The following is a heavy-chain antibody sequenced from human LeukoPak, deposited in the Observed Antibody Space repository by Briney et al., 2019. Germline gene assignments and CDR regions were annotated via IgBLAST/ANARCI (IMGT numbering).Heavy chain of an antibody. CDR3: AKDEGFGDFVGWLDH. CDR2: ISHDGTKK. D-gene: IGHD4-17*01. V-gene: IGHV3-30*18. Sequence: PGGSLRLSCEASGFTSRSYAMHWVRQAPGKGLEWVALISHDGTKKYNADSVKGRFAISRDNSKNTLYLQMDSLRAEDTAVYYCAKDEGFGDFVGWLDHWGQGTLVTVSS. J-gene: IGHJ5*02. CDR1: GFTSRSYA.